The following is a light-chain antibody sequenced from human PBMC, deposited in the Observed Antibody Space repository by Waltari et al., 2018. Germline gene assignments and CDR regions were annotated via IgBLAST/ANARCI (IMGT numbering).Light chain of an antibody. V-gene: IGKV3-11*01. J-gene: IGKJ4*01. CDR3: QQRSNWPPEGLT. CDR2: DAS. CDR1: QSVSSY. Sequence: EIVLTQSPATLSLSPGERATLSCRASQSVSSYLAWYQQKPGQAPRLLIYDASNRATGIPARFSGSGSGTDFTLTISSLEPEDFAVYYCQQRSNWPPEGLTFGGGTK.